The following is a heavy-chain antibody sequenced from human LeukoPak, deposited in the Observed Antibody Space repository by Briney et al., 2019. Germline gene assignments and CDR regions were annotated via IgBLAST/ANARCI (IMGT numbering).Heavy chain of an antibody. CDR3: VRESTGYTSDWYGVNYFDY. D-gene: IGHD6-19*01. J-gene: IGHJ4*02. CDR1: GDSVSSNSAV. Sequence: SQTLSLTCAISGDSVSSNSAVWNWIRQSPSRGLEWLGRTYYRSKWYNDYAVSVKSRITINPDTSKNQFSLQLNSVTPEDTAVYYSVRESTGYTSDWYGVNYFDYWGQGTLVTVSS. V-gene: IGHV6-1*01. CDR2: TYYRSKWYN.